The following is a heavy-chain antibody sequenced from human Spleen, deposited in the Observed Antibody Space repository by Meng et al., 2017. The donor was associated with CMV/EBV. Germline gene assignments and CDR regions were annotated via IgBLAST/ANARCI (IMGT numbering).Heavy chain of an antibody. Sequence: GGSLRLSCVAAGFTLRSYWIHWVRQIPGKGLVWVSRISGDGSSTTYADSVKGRFTISRDNTKNPVHLQMHSLRVEDTAIYYCAKGRSMLNTYYFDYWGQGTLVTVSS. CDR1: GFTLRSYW. V-gene: IGHV3-74*03. CDR2: ISGDGSST. D-gene: IGHD2-8*01. J-gene: IGHJ4*02. CDR3: AKGRSMLNTYYFDY.